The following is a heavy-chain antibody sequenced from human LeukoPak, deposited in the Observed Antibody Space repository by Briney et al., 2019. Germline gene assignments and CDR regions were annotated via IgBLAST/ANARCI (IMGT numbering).Heavy chain of an antibody. CDR1: GYTFTSYG. D-gene: IGHD3-10*01. Sequence: ASVKVSCMASGYTFTSYGISWVRQAPGQGLEWMGWISAYNGNTNYAQKLQGRVTMTTDTSTSTAYMELRSLRSDDTAVYYCARVQLWFGDRGDHSQMDVWGKGTTVTVSS. V-gene: IGHV1-18*04. J-gene: IGHJ6*04. CDR2: ISAYNGNT. CDR3: ARVQLWFGDRGDHSQMDV.